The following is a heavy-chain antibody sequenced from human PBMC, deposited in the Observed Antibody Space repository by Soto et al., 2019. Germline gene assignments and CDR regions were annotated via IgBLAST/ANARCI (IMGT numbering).Heavy chain of an antibody. CDR3: ATSMTVTGPGWGRASEY. D-gene: IGHD6-19*01. Sequence: GALRLSGANAGLNFNNYAMWWVRQAPGERLEWVSFISSSGGTTYYEDSVKGRFTISRDNSRTTVFLQMNTLGAEDTAIYYCATSMTVTGPGWGRASEYWGQGTRVTVSS. V-gene: IGHV3-23*01. CDR1: GLNFNNYA. CDR2: ISSSGGTT. J-gene: IGHJ4*02.